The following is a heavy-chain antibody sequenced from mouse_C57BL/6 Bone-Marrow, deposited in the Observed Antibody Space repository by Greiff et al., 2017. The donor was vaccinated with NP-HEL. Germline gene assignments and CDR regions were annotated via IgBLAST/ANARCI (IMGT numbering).Heavy chain of an antibody. CDR2: IYPRSGNT. CDR1: GYTFTSYG. D-gene: IGHD2-3*01. V-gene: IGHV1-81*01. J-gene: IGHJ2*01. CDR3: ARSEDDGYYVGSDY. Sequence: VKVVESGAELARPGASVKLSCKASGYTFTSYGISWVKQRTGQGLEWIGEIYPRSGNTYYNEKFKGKATLTADKSSSTAYMELRSLTSEDSAVYFCARSEDDGYYVGSDYWGQGTTLTVSS.